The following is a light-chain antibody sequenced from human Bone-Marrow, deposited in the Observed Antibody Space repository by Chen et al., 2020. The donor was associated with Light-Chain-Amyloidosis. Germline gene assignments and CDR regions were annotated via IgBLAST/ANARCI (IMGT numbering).Light chain of an antibody. J-gene: IGLJ2*01. CDR2: QES. CDR3: QAWDSRTPVV. Sequence: SYELTQPPSVSVSPGQTASITCSGDKLGDKYACWYQQKPGQSPVLVIYQESKRPSAIPERFAGSNSGNTATLTISGTQAMDEADYYCQAWDSRTPVVFGGGTKLSVL. CDR1: KLGDKY. V-gene: IGLV3-1*01.